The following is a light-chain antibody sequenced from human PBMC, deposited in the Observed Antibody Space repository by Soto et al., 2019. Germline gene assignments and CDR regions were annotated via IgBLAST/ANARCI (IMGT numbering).Light chain of an antibody. CDR2: AAS. CDR1: QGISSY. V-gene: IGKV1-8*01. J-gene: IGKJ1*01. Sequence: AIRMTQSPSSLSASTGDRVTITCRASQGISSYLAWYQQKPGKAPKLLIYAASTLQSGVPSRFSGSGSGTDFTLTISCLQSDDSATYYCQQYYSYPQWTVGQGTEVEIK. CDR3: QQYYSYPQWT.